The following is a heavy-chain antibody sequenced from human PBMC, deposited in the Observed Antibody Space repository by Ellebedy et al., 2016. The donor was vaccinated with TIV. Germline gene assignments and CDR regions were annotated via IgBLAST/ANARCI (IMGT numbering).Heavy chain of an antibody. D-gene: IGHD4-17*01. CDR1: GGSLSGYY. V-gene: IGHV4-34*01. CDR3: ARGDYGDYAFYY. J-gene: IGHJ4*02. Sequence: SETLSLXXAVYGGSLSGYYWSWIRQPPGKGLEWIGEINHSGSTNYNPSLKSRVTISVDTSKNQFSLKLNSVTAADTAVYYCARGDYGDYAFYYWGQGTLVTVSS. CDR2: INHSGST.